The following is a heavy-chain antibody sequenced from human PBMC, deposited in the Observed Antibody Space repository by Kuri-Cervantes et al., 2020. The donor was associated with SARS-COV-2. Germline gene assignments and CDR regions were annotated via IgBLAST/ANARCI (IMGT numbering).Heavy chain of an antibody. V-gene: IGHV1-18*01. Sequence: ASVKVSCKASGYPFTTYGISWVRQAPGQGLEWMGWISAYNDNTNYAQKLQGRVTMTTDTSTSTAYMELRSLRSDDTAVYYCARGHENYYDSSGYYLDYWGQGTLVTVSS. CDR1: GYPFTTYG. J-gene: IGHJ4*02. CDR3: ARGHENYYDSSGYYLDY. D-gene: IGHD3-22*01. CDR2: ISAYNDNT.